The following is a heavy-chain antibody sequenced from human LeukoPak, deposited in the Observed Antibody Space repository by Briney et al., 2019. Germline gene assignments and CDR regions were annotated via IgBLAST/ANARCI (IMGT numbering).Heavy chain of an antibody. D-gene: IGHD1-1*01. CDR3: ARCTTGKTFGSLREIKKSREIDF. V-gene: IGHV3-21*01. CDR2: I. CDR1: GFTFGNYA. Sequence: PGGSLRLSCTASGFTFGNYAMTWFRQAPGKGLEWVSSINYADSVRGRFTISRDNAKNSLFLQMDSLRGEDTAVYYCARCTTGKTFGSLREIKKSREIDFWGQGTLVTVSS. J-gene: IGHJ4*02.